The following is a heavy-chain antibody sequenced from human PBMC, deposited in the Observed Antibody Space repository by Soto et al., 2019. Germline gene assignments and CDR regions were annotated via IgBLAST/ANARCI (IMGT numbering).Heavy chain of an antibody. J-gene: IGHJ4*02. CDR1: GCSISSGDYY. CDR3: ARAEAVAHSVDY. Sequence: PSETLSLTCTVSGCSISSGDYYWSWIRQPPGKGLEWIGYIYYSGSTYYNPSLKSRVTISVDTSKNQFSLKLSSVTAADTAVYYCARAEAVAHSVDYWGQGTLVTVSS. CDR2: IYYSGST. D-gene: IGHD6-19*01. V-gene: IGHV4-30-4*01.